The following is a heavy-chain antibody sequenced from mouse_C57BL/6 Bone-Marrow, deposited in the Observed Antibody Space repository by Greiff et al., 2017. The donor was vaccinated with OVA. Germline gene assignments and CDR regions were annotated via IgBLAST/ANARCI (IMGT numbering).Heavy chain of an antibody. Sequence: DVMLVESGEGLVKPGGSLKLSCAASGFTFSSYAMSWVRQTPEQRLEWVAYISRGGDYIYYADTVKGRFTISRDNARNTLYLQMSSLKSEDTAMYYCTRGGLGPFAYWGQGTLVTVSA. J-gene: IGHJ3*01. CDR2: ISRGGDYI. V-gene: IGHV5-9-1*02. D-gene: IGHD3-3*01. CDR1: GFTFSSYA. CDR3: TRGGLGPFAY.